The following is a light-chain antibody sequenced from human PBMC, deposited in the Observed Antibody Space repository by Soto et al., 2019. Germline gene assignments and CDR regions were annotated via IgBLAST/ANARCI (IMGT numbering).Light chain of an antibody. CDR2: GAS. Sequence: EIVMTQSPATLSVSPGDRATLSCRASQSVSSNLAWYQQKPGQAPRLLIYGASTRASGIPARFSGSGSGTEFTLTISSLQSEDFAVYYCQQDNNLPVRFGQGTKVEIK. J-gene: IGKJ1*01. CDR3: QQDNNLPVR. CDR1: QSVSSN. V-gene: IGKV3-15*01.